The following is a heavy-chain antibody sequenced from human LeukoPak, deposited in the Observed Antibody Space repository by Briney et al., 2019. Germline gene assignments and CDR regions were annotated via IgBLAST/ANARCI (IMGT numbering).Heavy chain of an antibody. V-gene: IGHV1-2*02. D-gene: IGHD3-22*01. CDR3: ASSSGYYESGFDY. CDR2: INPNSGGT. J-gene: IGHJ4*02. Sequence: GASVKVSCKASGYTFINYGISWVRQAPGQGLEWMGWINPNSGGTNYAQKFQGRVTMTRDTSISTAYMELSRLRSDDTAVYYCASSSGYYESGFDYWGQGTLVTVSS. CDR1: GYTFINYG.